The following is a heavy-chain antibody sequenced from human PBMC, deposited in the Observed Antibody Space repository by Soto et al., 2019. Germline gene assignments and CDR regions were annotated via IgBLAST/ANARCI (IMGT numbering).Heavy chain of an antibody. V-gene: IGHV1-2*02. CDR2: INPNNGDT. D-gene: IGHD3-10*01. Sequence: QVQLVQSGAEVKKPGASVRVSCKASGYTFTDYYMHWVRQAPGQGLECMGWINPNNGDTNYAQKFQGRVTMTRDTSSSTAYLEVSRLMSDDTALYYCARSVSFITPRPDYWGQGTLVTVSS. CDR1: GYTFTDYY. J-gene: IGHJ4*02. CDR3: ARSVSFITPRPDY.